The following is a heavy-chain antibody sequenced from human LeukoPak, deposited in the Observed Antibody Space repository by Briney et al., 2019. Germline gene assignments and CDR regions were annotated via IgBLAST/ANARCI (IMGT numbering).Heavy chain of an antibody. J-gene: IGHJ6*03. CDR3: ARLGYSSGWYGEGYYYYYYMDV. CDR1: GGSFSGYY. Sequence: SETLSLTCAVHGGSFSGYYWSWIRQPPGKGLEWIGEINHSGSTNYNPSLKSRVAISVDTSKNQFSLKLSSVTAADTAVYYCARLGYSSGWYGEGYYYYYYMDVWGKGTTVTVSS. D-gene: IGHD6-19*01. CDR2: INHSGST. V-gene: IGHV4-34*01.